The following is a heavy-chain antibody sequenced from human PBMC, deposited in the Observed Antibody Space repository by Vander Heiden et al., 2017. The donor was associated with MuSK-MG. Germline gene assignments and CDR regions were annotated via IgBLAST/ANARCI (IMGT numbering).Heavy chain of an antibody. D-gene: IGHD3-3*01. CDR2: IKKDGSEK. J-gene: IGHJ5*02. Sequence: EVQLVEPGGGLVQPGGSLRLSCAASGFTFSSYWMSWVRQAPGKGLEWVANIKKDGSEKYYVDSVKGRFTISRDNAKNSLYLQMNSLRAEDTAVYYCARASGSGYSGWFDPWGQGTLVTVSS. V-gene: IGHV3-7*01. CDR1: GFTFSSYW. CDR3: ARASGSGYSGWFDP.